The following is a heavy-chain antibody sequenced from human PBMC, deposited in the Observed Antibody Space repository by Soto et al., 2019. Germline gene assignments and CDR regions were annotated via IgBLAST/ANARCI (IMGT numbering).Heavy chain of an antibody. Sequence: GGSLRLSCAASGFTFSSYSMNWVRQAPGKGLEWVSSISSSSSYIYYADSVKGRFTISRDNAKNSLYLQMNSLRAEDTAVYYCARGPGFLEWLFDYWGQGTLVTVSS. CDR1: GFTFSSYS. D-gene: IGHD3-3*01. CDR3: ARGPGFLEWLFDY. CDR2: ISSSSSYI. J-gene: IGHJ4*02. V-gene: IGHV3-21*01.